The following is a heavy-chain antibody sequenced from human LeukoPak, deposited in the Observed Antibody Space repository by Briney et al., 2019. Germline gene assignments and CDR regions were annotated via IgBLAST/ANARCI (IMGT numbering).Heavy chain of an antibody. CDR2: INHSGST. CDR3: ARGKDKQQLVRYHNWFDP. V-gene: IGHV4-34*01. Sequence: PSDTLSLTCAVYGESFSGYYWSWIRQPPGKGLEWIGEINHSGSTNYNPSLKSRVTISVDTSKNQFSLKLSSVTAADTAVYYCARGKDKQQLVRYHNWFDPWGQGTLVTVSS. CDR1: GESFSGYY. J-gene: IGHJ5*02. D-gene: IGHD6-13*01.